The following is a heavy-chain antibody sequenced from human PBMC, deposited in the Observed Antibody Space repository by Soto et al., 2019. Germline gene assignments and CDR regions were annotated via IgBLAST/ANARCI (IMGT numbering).Heavy chain of an antibody. V-gene: IGHV3-53*02. J-gene: IGHJ6*02. CDR2: IYSGGST. Sequence: EVQLVATGGGLIQPGGSLRLSCAASGFTVSSNYMSWVRQAPGKGLEWVSVIYSGGSTYYADSVKGRFTISRDNSKNTLYLQMNSLRAEDTAVYYCAREMESEAGNKKTYYYYGMDVWGQGTTVTVSS. CDR3: AREMESEAGNKKTYYYYGMDV. D-gene: IGHD6-19*01. CDR1: GFTVSSNY.